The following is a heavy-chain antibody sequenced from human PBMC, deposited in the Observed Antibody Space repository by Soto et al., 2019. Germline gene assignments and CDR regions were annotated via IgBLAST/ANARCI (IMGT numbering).Heavy chain of an antibody. Sequence: SETLALTGRVSGYSVSSSACYWAWIRQPPGKGLEWIGSMLYSGLTYYKPSLKSRVTLSVDTSKNQFSVRLNSVTASDTAVYYCAPLTVSLSGPYGIHVWGQGTKVS. D-gene: IGHD2-15*01. CDR3: APLTVSLSGPYGIHV. CDR1: GYSVSSSACY. V-gene: IGHV4-39*01. J-gene: IGHJ6*02. CDR2: MLYSGLT.